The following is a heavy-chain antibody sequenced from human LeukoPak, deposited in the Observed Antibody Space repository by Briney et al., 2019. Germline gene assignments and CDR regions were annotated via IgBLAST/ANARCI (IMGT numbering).Heavy chain of an antibody. D-gene: IGHD3-22*01. Sequence: GGSLRLSCASSGFTFSDYWMSWVRQAPGKGLEWVANIKQDGSEKYYVDSVKGRFTISRDNAKSSLYLQMNSLRAEDTAVYYCVRDRAYFDSSGFYNLDYWAREPWSPCPQ. CDR2: IKQDGSEK. CDR3: VRDRAYFDSSGFYNLDY. CDR1: GFTFSDYW. J-gene: IGHJ4*02. V-gene: IGHV3-7*01.